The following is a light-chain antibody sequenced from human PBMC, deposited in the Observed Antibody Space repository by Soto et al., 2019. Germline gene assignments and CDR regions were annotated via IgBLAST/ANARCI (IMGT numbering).Light chain of an antibody. J-gene: IGKJ1*01. CDR1: ESLVYSDGNAY. Sequence: DAVLTQFPLSLPVTLGQPASISCRSSESLVYSDGNAYLSWFQQRPGQSPRRLMYMVSIRDSGVPDRFSGSGSGTDFTREISRVEAEDVGVYYCMQGPSWQWTFGQGTKVEIK. CDR3: MQGPSWQWT. CDR2: MVS. V-gene: IGKV2-30*01.